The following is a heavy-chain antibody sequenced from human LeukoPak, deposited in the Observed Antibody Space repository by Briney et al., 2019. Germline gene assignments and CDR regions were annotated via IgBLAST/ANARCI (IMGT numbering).Heavy chain of an antibody. Sequence: PSETLSLTCAVSGVSISSDNWWSWVRQPPEKGPEWIGEIYHSGSTNYNPSLTSRVSISLDKSKNQFSLKLSAVTAADTAVYFCARVGDPIQVDSFDYWGQGTLVTVSS. J-gene: IGHJ4*02. CDR2: IYHSGST. V-gene: IGHV4-4*02. D-gene: IGHD1-1*01. CDR1: GVSISSDNW. CDR3: ARVGDPIQVDSFDY.